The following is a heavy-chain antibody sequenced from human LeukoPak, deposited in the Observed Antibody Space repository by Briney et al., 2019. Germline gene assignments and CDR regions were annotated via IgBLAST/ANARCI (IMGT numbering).Heavy chain of an antibody. J-gene: IGHJ4*02. CDR1: GFTFSDYY. D-gene: IGHD5-18*01. V-gene: IGHV3-11*01. CDR3: ARGQLWKDD. Sequence: GGSLRLSCAASGFTFSDYYMSWIRQAPGKGLEWISYISSSGSSVNYADSVKGRFTISRDNAKNSLYLQINSLRADDTAVYYCARGQLWKDDWGQGTLVTVSS. CDR2: ISSSGSSV.